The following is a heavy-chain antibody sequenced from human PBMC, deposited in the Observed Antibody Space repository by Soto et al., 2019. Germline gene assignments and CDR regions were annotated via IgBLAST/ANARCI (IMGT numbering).Heavy chain of an antibody. V-gene: IGHV4-39*01. D-gene: IGHD1-26*01. CDR2: IYYSGST. CDR1: GGSISSSSYY. Sequence: SETLSLTCTVSGGSISSSSYYWGWIRQPPGKGLEWIGSIYYSGSTYYNPSLKSRVTISVDTSKNQFSLKLSSVTAADTAVYYCARLGWELRELDYWGQGTLVTVSS. J-gene: IGHJ4*02. CDR3: ARLGWELRELDY.